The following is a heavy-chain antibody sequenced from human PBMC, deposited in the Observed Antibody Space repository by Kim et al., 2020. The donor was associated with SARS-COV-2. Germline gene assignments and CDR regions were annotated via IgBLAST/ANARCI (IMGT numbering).Heavy chain of an antibody. CDR1: GFTFSSYA. J-gene: IGHJ4*02. Sequence: GGSLRLSCAASGFTFSSYAMSWVRQAPGKGLEWVSVIYSGGSSTYYADSVKGRFTISRDNSKNTLYLQMKSLRAEDTAVYYCAKGLRRFTVGATTRDDYWGQGTLVTVSS. V-gene: IGHV3-23*03. CDR2: IYSGGSST. CDR3: AKGLRRFTVGATTRDDY. D-gene: IGHD1-26*01.